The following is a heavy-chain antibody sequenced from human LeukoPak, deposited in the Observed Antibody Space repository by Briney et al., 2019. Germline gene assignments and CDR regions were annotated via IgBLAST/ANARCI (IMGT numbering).Heavy chain of an antibody. CDR2: IYYSGST. CDR3: ARASYSSGWYRPFPFDY. D-gene: IGHD6-19*01. CDR1: GGSISSRSYY. V-gene: IGHV4-39*01. Sequence: SETLSLTCTVSGGSISSRSYYWGWIRQPPGKGLEWIGNIYYSGSTYYHPSLKSRVTISVDTSKNQFSLNLSSVTAADTAVYYCARASYSSGWYRPFPFDYWGQGTLVTVSS. J-gene: IGHJ4*02.